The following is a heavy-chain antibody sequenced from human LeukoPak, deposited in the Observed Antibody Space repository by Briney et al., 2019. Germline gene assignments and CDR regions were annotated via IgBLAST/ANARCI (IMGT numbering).Heavy chain of an antibody. D-gene: IGHD6-13*01. Sequence: ASETLSLTCAVYGVSVSGYYWSWIRQPPGKGLEWSGEINHSGSTNYNPSLKSRVTISVDTSKNQFSLKLSSVTAADTAVYYCARRETYSSSSSGKRNWFDPWGQGTLVTVSS. CDR2: INHSGST. V-gene: IGHV4-34*01. CDR3: ARRETYSSSSSGKRNWFDP. CDR1: GVSVSGYY. J-gene: IGHJ5*02.